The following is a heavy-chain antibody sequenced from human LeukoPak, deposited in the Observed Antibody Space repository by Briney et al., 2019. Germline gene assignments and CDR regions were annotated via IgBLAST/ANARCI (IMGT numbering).Heavy chain of an antibody. CDR1: RFIFSSFW. CDR3: ARGSLRYYDSSGYLDY. V-gene: IGHV3-7*01. D-gene: IGHD3-22*01. CDR2: IMQDGSEK. J-gene: IGHJ4*02. Sequence: GGSLSLSCAASRFIFSSFWISWVRQAPGKVLEWVAYIMQDGSEKYYVDSVKGRFSISRDNAMNSLYLQMNSLRAEDTAVYYCARGSLRYYDSSGYLDYWGQGTLVTVSS.